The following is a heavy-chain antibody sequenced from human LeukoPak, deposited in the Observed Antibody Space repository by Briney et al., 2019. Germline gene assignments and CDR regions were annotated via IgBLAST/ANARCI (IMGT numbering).Heavy chain of an antibody. D-gene: IGHD3-3*01. J-gene: IGHJ6*03. Sequence: PGGSLRLSCAASQFTLSTYGIHWVRQGPGKGLEWVAFIRDDGTHKYSADSVKGRFTISRDKSKDTLYLEMNSLRVEDTAVYYCAKEGHLSGKFFEHMDVWGKGTTLSVSS. CDR3: AKEGHLSGKFFEHMDV. V-gene: IGHV3-30*02. CDR2: IRDDGTHK. CDR1: QFTLSTYG.